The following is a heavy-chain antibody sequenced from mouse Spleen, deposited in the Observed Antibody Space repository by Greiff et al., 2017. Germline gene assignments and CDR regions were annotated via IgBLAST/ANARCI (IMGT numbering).Heavy chain of an antibody. V-gene: IGHV5-9*04. J-gene: IGHJ3*01. CDR1: GFTFSSYA. D-gene: IGHD1-1*01. Sequence: EVKLVESGGGLVKPGGSLKLSCAASGFTFSSYAMSWVRQTPEKRLEWVATISSGGGNTYYPDSVKGRFTISRDNAKNTLYLQMSSLKSEDTAMYYCARQITTVVAPLAYWGQGTLVTVSA. CDR3: ARQITTVVAPLAY. CDR2: ISSGGGNT.